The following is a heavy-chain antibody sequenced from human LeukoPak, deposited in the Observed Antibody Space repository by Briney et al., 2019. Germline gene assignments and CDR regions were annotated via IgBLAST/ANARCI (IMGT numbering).Heavy chain of an antibody. V-gene: IGHV3-48*03. CDR3: AELGITIIGGV. D-gene: IGHD3-10*02. CDR1: GFTFSSYE. J-gene: IGHJ6*04. Sequence: GGSLRLSCAASGFTFSSYEMNSVRQAPGKGLECVSYISSSGSTLYYADSVKGRFTISRDNAKNSLYLQMNRLRAEDTAVYYCAELGITIIGGVWGKGNTVTISS. CDR2: ISSSGSTL.